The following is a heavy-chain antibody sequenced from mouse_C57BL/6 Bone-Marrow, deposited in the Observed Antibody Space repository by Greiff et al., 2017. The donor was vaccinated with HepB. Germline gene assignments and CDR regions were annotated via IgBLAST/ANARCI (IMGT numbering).Heavy chain of an antibody. V-gene: IGHV1-18*01. Sequence: VQLQQSGPELVKPGASVKIPCKASGYTFTDYNMDWVKQSHGKSLEWIGDINPNNGGTIYNQKFKGKATLTLDKSSSTAYMELRSLTSEDTAVYYCAREGYYGSLYYAMDYWGQGTSVTVSS. J-gene: IGHJ4*01. CDR2: INPNNGGT. D-gene: IGHD1-1*01. CDR3: AREGYYGSLYYAMDY. CDR1: GYTFTDYN.